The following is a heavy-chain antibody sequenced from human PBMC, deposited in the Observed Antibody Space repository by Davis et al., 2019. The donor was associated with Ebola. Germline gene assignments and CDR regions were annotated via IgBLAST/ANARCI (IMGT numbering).Heavy chain of an antibody. CDR2: IYHSGST. J-gene: IGHJ4*02. CDR1: GYSISSGYY. Sequence: PSETLSLTCTVSGYSISSGYYWGWIRQSPGKGLEWIGNIYHSGSTYYNPSPKSRVAISVDTSKNQFSLKLSSVTAADTAVYYCAREVRVVVITAYYFDYWGQGNLVTVSS. D-gene: IGHD3-22*01. V-gene: IGHV4-38-2*02. CDR3: AREVRVVVITAYYFDY.